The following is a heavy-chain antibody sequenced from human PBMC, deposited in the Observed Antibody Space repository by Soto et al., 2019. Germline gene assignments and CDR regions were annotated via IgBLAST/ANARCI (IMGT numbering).Heavy chain of an antibody. Sequence: GGSLRLSCAASGFTFSSYAMSWVRQAPGKGLEWVSAISGSGGSTYYADSVKGRFTISRDNSKNTLYLQMNSLRAEDAAVYYCARLASPVGLLDAFDIWGQGTMVTVSS. CDR2: ISGSGGST. D-gene: IGHD1-26*01. V-gene: IGHV3-23*01. CDR1: GFTFSSYA. CDR3: ARLASPVGLLDAFDI. J-gene: IGHJ3*02.